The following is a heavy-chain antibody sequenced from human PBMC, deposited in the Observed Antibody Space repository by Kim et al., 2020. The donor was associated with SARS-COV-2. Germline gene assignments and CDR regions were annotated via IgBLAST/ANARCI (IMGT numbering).Heavy chain of an antibody. CDR3: AREMSTDILTGYNAFDI. J-gene: IGHJ3*02. D-gene: IGHD3-9*01. CDR2: IIPIFGTA. V-gene: IGHV1-69*13. CDR1: GGTFSSYA. Sequence: SVKVSCKASGGTFSSYAISWVRQAPGQGLEWMGGIIPIFGTANYAQKFQGRVTITADESTSTAYMELSSLRSEDTAVYYCAREMSTDILTGYNAFDIWGQGTMVTVSS.